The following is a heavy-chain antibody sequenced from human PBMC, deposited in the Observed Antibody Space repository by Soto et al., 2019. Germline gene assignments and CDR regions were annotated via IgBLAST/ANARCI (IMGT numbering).Heavy chain of an antibody. CDR1: GGAFSSYA. V-gene: IGHV1-69*13. J-gene: IGHJ6*02. CDR2: IIPIFGTA. CDR3: ARGGKVRGAYGMDV. Sequence: SVKVSCKASGGAFSSYAISWVRQAPGQGLEWMGGIIPIFGTANYAQKFQGRVTITADESTSTAYMELSSLRSEDTAVYYCARGGKVRGAYGMDVWGQGTTVTVSS. D-gene: IGHD3-10*01.